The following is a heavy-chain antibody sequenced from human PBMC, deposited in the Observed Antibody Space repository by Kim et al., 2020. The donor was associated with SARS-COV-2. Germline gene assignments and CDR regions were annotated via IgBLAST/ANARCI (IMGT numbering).Heavy chain of an antibody. J-gene: IGHJ6*02. CDR2: INAGNGNT. V-gene: IGHV1-3*01. Sequence: ASVKVSCKASGYTFSSYAMHWVRQAPGQRLEWMGWINAGNGNTKYSQKFQDRVTITRDTSASTAYMELGRLRSEDTAVYYCARVASCSTTSCPGGYYYYGMDVWGQGTTVTVSS. CDR1: GYTFSSYA. CDR3: ARVASCSTTSCPGGYYYYGMDV. D-gene: IGHD2-2*01.